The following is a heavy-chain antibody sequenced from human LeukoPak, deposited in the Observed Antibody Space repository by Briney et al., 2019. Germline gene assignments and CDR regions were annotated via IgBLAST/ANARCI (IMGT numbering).Heavy chain of an antibody. CDR3: ARDRVLEWSGWFDP. Sequence: TGGSLRLSCVASGFTFSSYAMHWVRQAPGKGLEWVVFISYDGSNKYYADSVKGRFTISRDNSKNTLYLQMNSLRVEDTAVYYCARDRVLEWSGWFDPWGQGTLVAVSP. CDR1: GFTFSSYA. CDR2: ISYDGSNK. D-gene: IGHD3-3*01. J-gene: IGHJ5*02. V-gene: IGHV3-30-3*01.